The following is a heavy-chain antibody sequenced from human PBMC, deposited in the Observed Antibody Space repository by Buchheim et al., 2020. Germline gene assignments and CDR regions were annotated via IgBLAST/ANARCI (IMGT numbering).Heavy chain of an antibody. CDR3: AITAVNAKIYFDY. Sequence: QVQLQESGPGLVKPSQTLSLTCTVSGGSISSGNYYWGWIRQPPGKGLEWIGYIYYSGSTYYNPSLKSRVTISVDTSKNQFSLDTSADTAAETAVYYCAITAVNAKIYFDYWGQGTL. V-gene: IGHV4-30-4*01. D-gene: IGHD1-20*01. CDR1: GGSISSGNYY. J-gene: IGHJ4*02. CDR2: IYYSGST.